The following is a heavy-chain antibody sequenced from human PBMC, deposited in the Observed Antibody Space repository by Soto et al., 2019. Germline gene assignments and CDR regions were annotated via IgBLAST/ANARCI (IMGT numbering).Heavy chain of an antibody. Sequence: PGGSLRLSCAASGFTFSSYGMHWVRQAPGKGLEWVAVIWYDGSNNYFAYSVKGRFTFSRDNSKNTLYLQMNSLRAEDTAVYYCAKEEYCSGGGCPGLLDYWGQGTLVTAPQ. CDR3: AKEEYCSGGGCPGLLDY. D-gene: IGHD2-15*01. CDR1: GFTFSSYG. J-gene: IGHJ4*02. CDR2: IWYDGSNN. V-gene: IGHV3-33*06.